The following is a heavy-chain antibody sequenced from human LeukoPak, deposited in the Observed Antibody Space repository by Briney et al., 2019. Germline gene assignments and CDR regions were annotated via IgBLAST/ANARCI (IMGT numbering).Heavy chain of an antibody. Sequence: TGGSLRLSCAASGFTFSSYAMSWVRQAPGKGLEWVSAISASGGSTYYADSVKGRFTVSRDNSKNTLYLQMNSLRAEDTAVYYCAKDHLQDTAMVASLDYWGQGTLVTVSS. J-gene: IGHJ4*02. CDR3: AKDHLQDTAMVASLDY. CDR2: ISASGGST. V-gene: IGHV3-23*01. D-gene: IGHD5-18*01. CDR1: GFTFSSYA.